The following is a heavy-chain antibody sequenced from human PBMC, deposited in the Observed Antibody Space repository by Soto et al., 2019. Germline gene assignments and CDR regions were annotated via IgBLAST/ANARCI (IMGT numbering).Heavy chain of an antibody. J-gene: IGHJ4*02. D-gene: IGHD4-17*01. CDR1: GFTFSSYW. CDR2: IKQGGSET. CDR3: ARQAPTQSIAPDY. Sequence: EVQLVESGGGLVQPGGSLRLSCAASGFTFSSYWMSWVRQAPGKGLEWVANIKQGGSETYYVDSVRGRFTISRDNAKNSLHLQMNSLRAEDTAVYYCARQAPTQSIAPDYWGQGTLVTVSS. V-gene: IGHV3-7*04.